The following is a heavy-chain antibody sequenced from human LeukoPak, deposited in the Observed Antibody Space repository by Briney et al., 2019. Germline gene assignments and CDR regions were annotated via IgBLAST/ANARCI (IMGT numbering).Heavy chain of an antibody. Sequence: PGGSLRLSCAASGFIFSDYSMNWVRQAPGQGLEWLSYITGSGTTIYYADSVRGRFTISRDNAKNSLYLQMNSLRDEDTAVYYCARDSDLPFDYWGQGTLVTVSS. CDR3: ARDSDLPFDY. CDR2: ITGSGTTI. V-gene: IGHV3-48*02. J-gene: IGHJ4*02. CDR1: GFIFSDYS.